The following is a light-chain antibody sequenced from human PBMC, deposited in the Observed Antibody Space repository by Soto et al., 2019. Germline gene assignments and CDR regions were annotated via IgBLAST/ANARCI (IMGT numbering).Light chain of an antibody. Sequence: EMELTQSPATLSLSPGEGATLSCRASQSVGNSLAWYQQIPGQAPRLLIYGASTRVTGIPARFSGSGSGTEFTLTISSLQSEDFAVYYCQQYNNWPPWTFGQGTKVEIK. CDR2: GAS. CDR1: QSVGNS. J-gene: IGKJ1*01. CDR3: QQYNNWPPWT. V-gene: IGKV3-15*01.